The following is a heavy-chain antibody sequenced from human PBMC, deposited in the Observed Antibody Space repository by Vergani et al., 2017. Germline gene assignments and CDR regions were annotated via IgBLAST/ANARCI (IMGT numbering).Heavy chain of an antibody. CDR3: ARGVAVAGTYYYYGMDV. J-gene: IGHJ6*02. CDR1: GGSVSSGSYY. CDR2: INHSGST. D-gene: IGHD6-19*01. Sequence: QVQLQESGPGLVKPSETLSLTCTVSGGSVSSGSYYWSWIRQPPGKGLEWIGEINHSGSTNYNPSLKSRVTISVDTSKNQFSLKLSSVTAADTAVYYCARGVAVAGTYYYYGMDVWGQGTTVTVSS. V-gene: IGHV4-61*01.